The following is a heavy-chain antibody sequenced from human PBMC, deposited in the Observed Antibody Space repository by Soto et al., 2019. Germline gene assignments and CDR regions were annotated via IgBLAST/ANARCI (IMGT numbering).Heavy chain of an antibody. V-gene: IGHV3-43*01. CDR1: GFTFDDYT. Sequence: GGSLRLSCAASGFTFDDYTMHWVRQAPGKGLEWVSLISWDGGSTYYADSVKGRFTISRDNSKNSLYLQMNSLRTEDTALYYCAKDLFSPYSCSGGSCQSEQCPWFDPWGQGTLVTVSS. J-gene: IGHJ5*02. CDR2: ISWDGGST. D-gene: IGHD2-15*01. CDR3: AKDLFSPYSCSGGSCQSEQCPWFDP.